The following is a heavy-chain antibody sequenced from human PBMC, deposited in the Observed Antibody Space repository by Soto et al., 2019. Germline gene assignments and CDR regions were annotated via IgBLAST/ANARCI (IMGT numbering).Heavy chain of an antibody. V-gene: IGHV1-2*02. D-gene: IGHD4-17*01. CDR2: INPNSGGT. CDR1: GYSFTDYY. Sequence: QVQLVQSGAEVKKPGASVKVSCKASGYSFTDYYMHWVRQAPGQGLEWMGWINPNSGGTNYAHKFRGRVTMTRDTSINTAYMDLSRLRSDDTAVYYCARGEVTKSNDRGGDAFDIWGQATMVVVTS. CDR3: ARGEVTKSNDRGGDAFDI. J-gene: IGHJ3*02.